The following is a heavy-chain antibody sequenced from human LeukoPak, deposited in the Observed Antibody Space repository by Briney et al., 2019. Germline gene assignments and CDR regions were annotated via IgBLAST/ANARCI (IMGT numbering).Heavy chain of an antibody. CDR3: ASLGYCSGGSCYSLRAFDI. J-gene: IGHJ3*02. Sequence: GASVKVSCKASGYTFTGYYMHWGRQAPGQGLEWMGRINPNSGGTNYAQKFQGRVTMTRDTSISTAYMELSRLRSDDTAVYYCASLGYCSGGSCYSLRAFDIWGQGTMVTVSS. CDR1: GYTFTGYY. CDR2: INPNSGGT. V-gene: IGHV1-2*06. D-gene: IGHD2-15*01.